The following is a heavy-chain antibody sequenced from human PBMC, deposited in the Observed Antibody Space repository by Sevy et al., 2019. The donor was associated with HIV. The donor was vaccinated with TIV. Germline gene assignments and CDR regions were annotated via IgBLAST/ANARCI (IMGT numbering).Heavy chain of an antibody. D-gene: IGHD5-18*01. CDR3: VRGGVGGYSYSLDS. J-gene: IGHJ4*02. V-gene: IGHV3-7*01. CDR2: LKQDGSEK. CDR1: GFTFSTYW. Sequence: GGSLRLSCAASGFTFSTYWMSWVRQAPGKGLEWVANLKQDGSEKDYVDSVKGRFTISRDNAKNSLYLQMNSLRGEDTAVYYCVRGGVGGYSYSLDSWGQGTLVTVSS.